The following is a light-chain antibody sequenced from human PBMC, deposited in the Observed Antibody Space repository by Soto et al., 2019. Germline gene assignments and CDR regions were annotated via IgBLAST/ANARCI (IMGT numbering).Light chain of an antibody. CDR1: SSDVGTYDY. CDR2: DVN. V-gene: IGLV2-14*01. Sequence: QSVLTQPASVSGSPGQSITISCTGTSSDVGTYDYVSWHQQHPGKAPKLIIYDVNNRPSGVSIRFSGSKSGNTASLTISGLQAEDEADYYCCSFSTSGTHVFGTGTKLTVL. J-gene: IGLJ1*01. CDR3: CSFSTSGTHV.